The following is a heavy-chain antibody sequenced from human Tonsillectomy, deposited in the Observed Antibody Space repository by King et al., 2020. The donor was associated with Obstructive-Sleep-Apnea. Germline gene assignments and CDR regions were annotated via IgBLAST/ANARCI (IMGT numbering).Heavy chain of an antibody. CDR1: GFTFDDYA. V-gene: IGHV3-43D*03. CDR3: AKDSIVEGADTTTGGFDY. J-gene: IGHJ4*02. D-gene: IGHD1-26*01. CDR2: ISWDGGST. Sequence: VQLVQSGGVVVQPGGSLRLSCAASGFTFDDYAMHWVRQAPGKGLEWVSLISWDGGSTYYADSVKGRFTISRDNSKNSLYLQMNSLRAEDTALYYCAKDSIVEGADTTTGGFDYWGQGTLVTVSS.